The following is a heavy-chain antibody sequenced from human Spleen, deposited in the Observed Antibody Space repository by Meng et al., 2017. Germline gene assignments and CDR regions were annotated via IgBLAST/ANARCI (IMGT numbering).Heavy chain of an antibody. V-gene: IGHV1-3*01. D-gene: IGHD6-13*01. CDR3: ARGRSYSSSWIPYYYYYGMDV. Sequence: ASVKVSCKASGYTFTSYAMHWVRQAPGQRLEWMGWINAGNGNTKYSQKFQGRVTITRDTSASTAYMELSSLRSEDTAVYYCARGRSYSSSWIPYYYYYGMDVWGQGTTVTVSS. CDR2: INAGNGNT. J-gene: IGHJ6*02. CDR1: GYTFTSYA.